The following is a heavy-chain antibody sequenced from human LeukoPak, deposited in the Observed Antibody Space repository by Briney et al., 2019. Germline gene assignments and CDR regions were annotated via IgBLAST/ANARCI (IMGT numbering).Heavy chain of an antibody. V-gene: IGHV3-7*01. D-gene: IGHD3-9*01. CDR3: ARVVKLRYFDWLLYENFDY. J-gene: IGHJ4*02. CDR2: IKEDGSEE. CDR1: GFTFSSYW. Sequence: PGGSLRLSCAASGFTFSSYWMSWVRQAPGKGLECVANIKEDGSEEYYVDSVKGRFSISRDNAKNSLYLQMNSLRAEDTAVYYCARVVKLRYFDWLLYENFDYWGQGTLVTVSS.